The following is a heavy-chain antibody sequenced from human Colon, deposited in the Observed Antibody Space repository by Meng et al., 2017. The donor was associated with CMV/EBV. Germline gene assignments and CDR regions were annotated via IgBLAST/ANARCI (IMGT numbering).Heavy chain of an antibody. V-gene: IGHV3-48*03. CDR1: GFTFSSYE. CDR3: TRDRFGMDV. Sequence: GGSLRLSCAASGFTFSSYEMNWVRQAPGKGLEWVSYISSSGSTIYYADSVKGRFSISRDNAKNSVYLQINNLRVEDTAVYYCTRDRFGMDVWGQGTTVTVFS. CDR2: ISSSGSTI. J-gene: IGHJ6*02.